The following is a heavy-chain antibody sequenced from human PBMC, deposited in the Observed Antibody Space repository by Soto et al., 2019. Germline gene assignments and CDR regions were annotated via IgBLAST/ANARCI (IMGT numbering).Heavy chain of an antibody. V-gene: IGHV1-2*04. Sequence: ASVKVSCKASGYTFTGYYMHWVRQAPGQGLEWMGWINPNSGGTNYAQKFQGWVTMTRDTSISTAYMELSRLRSDDTAVYYCARGFGYSYAQRGYFDYCGQGTLVTVSS. CDR2: INPNSGGT. CDR1: GYTFTGYY. CDR3: ARGFGYSYAQRGYFDY. D-gene: IGHD5-18*01. J-gene: IGHJ4*02.